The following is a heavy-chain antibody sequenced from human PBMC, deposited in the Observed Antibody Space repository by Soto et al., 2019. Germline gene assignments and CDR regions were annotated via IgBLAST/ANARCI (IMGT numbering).Heavy chain of an antibody. CDR1: GGCISSSSYY. V-gene: IGHV4-39*01. D-gene: IGHD6-19*01. J-gene: IGHJ4*02. Sequence: SETLSLTCTVSGGCISSSSYYWGWIRQPPGKGLEWIGSIYYSGSTYYNPSLKSRVTISVDTSKNQFSLKLSSVTAADTAVYCSARHPVHNSGSKGEWGQGTLVTV. CDR2: IYYSGST. CDR3: ARHPVHNSGSKGE.